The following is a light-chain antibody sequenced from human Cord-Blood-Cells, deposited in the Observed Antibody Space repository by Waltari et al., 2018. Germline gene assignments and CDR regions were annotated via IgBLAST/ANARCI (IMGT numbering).Light chain of an antibody. J-gene: IGKJ4*01. CDR2: AAS. CDR3: QQSYSTLT. V-gene: IGKV1-39*01. Sequence: IQMTQSQSSLSASVGDRVTITCRASQSISSYLNWYQQKPVKAPKLLIYAASSLQSGVPSRFSGSGSGTDFTLTISSLQPEDFATYYCQQSYSTLTFGGGTKVEIK. CDR1: QSISSY.